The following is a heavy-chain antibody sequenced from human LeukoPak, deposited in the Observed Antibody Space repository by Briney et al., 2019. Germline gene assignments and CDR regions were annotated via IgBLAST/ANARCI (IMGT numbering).Heavy chain of an antibody. CDR3: ARDLRWITGYMDV. V-gene: IGHV3-21*01. CDR2: ISSSSSYI. D-gene: IGHD4-23*01. CDR1: GFTFSSYS. Sequence: GGSLRLSCAASGFTFSSYSMNWVRQAPGKGLEWVSSISSSSSYIYYADSVKGRFTISRDNAKNSLYLQMNSLRAEDTAVYYCARDLRWITGYMDVWGKGTTVTISS. J-gene: IGHJ6*03.